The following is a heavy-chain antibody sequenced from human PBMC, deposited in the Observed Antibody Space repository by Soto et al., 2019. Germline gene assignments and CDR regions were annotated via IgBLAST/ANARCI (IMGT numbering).Heavy chain of an antibody. CDR1: GYTFTSYA. V-gene: IGHV1-3*01. D-gene: IGHD2-15*01. CDR2: INAGNGNT. J-gene: IGHJ6*03. CDR3: ARDSSGCSGGSCYYYYYYMDV. Sequence: VSVKVSCKASGYTFTSYAMHWVRQAPGQRLEWMGWINAGNGNTKYSQKFQGRVTITRDTSASTAYMELSSLRSEDTAVYYCARDSSGCSGGSCYYYYYYMDVWGKGTTVTVSS.